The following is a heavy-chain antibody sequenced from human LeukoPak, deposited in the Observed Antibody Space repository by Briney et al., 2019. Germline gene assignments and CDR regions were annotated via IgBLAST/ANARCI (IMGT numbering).Heavy chain of an antibody. Sequence: GGSLRLSCTASGFTFGDYAMSWFRQAPGKGLEWVGFIRSKAYGGTTEYAASVKGRFTISRDDSKSIAYLQMNSLKTEDTAVYYCTRDHSSGYQGEALDYWGQGTLVTVSS. CDR3: TRDHSSGYQGEALDY. J-gene: IGHJ4*02. V-gene: IGHV3-49*03. CDR1: GFTFGDYA. CDR2: IRSKAYGGTT. D-gene: IGHD6-19*01.